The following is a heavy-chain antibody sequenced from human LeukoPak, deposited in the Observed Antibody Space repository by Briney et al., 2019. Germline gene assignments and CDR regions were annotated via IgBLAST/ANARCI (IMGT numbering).Heavy chain of an antibody. J-gene: IGHJ3*02. CDR2: IYYSGTT. Sequence: SETLSLTCTVSGGSIRSYYWSWIRQPPGKGLEWIGHIYYSGTTNYYPSLKSRVTISGDTSKNQFSLKLSSVIAADTAVYYCATWGATVIDAFDIWGQGTMVTVSS. CDR1: GGSIRSYY. V-gene: IGHV4-59*01. D-gene: IGHD1-1*01. CDR3: ATWGATVIDAFDI.